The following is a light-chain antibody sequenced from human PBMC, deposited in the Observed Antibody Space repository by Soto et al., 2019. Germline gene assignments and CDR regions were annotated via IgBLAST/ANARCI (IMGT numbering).Light chain of an antibody. V-gene: IGKV3-15*01. CDR3: QQYGSSPLT. Sequence: EIVMTQSPATLSVSPWERATLSCRASESVSSTLAWYQQKPGQAPRLLIYAAAVRATGIPARFSGSGSGTDFTLTISRLETEDCAVYYCQQYGSSPLTFGGGTKVDIK. J-gene: IGKJ4*01. CDR2: AAA. CDR1: ESVSST.